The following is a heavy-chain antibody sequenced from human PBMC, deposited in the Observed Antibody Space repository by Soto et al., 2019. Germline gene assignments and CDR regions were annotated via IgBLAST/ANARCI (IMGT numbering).Heavy chain of an antibody. CDR2: IIWIPGHT. Sequence: CWSMRLSCAVCGVSSYYYGMPVVRQAPGKGLEWVSGIIWIPGHTGYADSVRGRFTISRDNAKRSLYLQMDSLRLDDTAVYYCVKDLVPGGADFWGQGIQVTVSS. D-gene: IGHD3-16*01. CDR1: GVSSYYYG. CDR3: VKDLVPGGADF. V-gene: IGHV3-9*02. J-gene: IGHJ4*02.